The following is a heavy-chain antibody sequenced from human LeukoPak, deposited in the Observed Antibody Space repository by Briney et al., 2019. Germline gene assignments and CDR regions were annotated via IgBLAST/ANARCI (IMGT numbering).Heavy chain of an antibody. V-gene: IGHV1-18*01. CDR3: AREGSNEYYHYYMDV. CDR1: GYTFTSYG. Sequence: ASVKVSCKASGYTFTSYGISWVRQAPGQGLEWMGWVSAYNGNTNYAQKLQGRVTMTTDTSTSTAYMELRSLRSDDTAVYYCAREGSNEYYHYYMDVWGKGTTVTVSS. D-gene: IGHD2-15*01. J-gene: IGHJ6*03. CDR2: VSAYNGNT.